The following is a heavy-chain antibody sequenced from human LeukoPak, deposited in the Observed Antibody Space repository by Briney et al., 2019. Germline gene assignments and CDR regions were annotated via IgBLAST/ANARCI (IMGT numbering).Heavy chain of an antibody. CDR2: ISGSGGST. CDR1: GFTFSSYA. J-gene: IGHJ4*02. D-gene: IGHD2-15*01. V-gene: IGHV3-23*01. Sequence: GGSLRLSCAASGFTFSSYAMRWGRQAPGEGLEWVSAISGSGGSTYYADSVNGRFTISRDNSKNTLYLQMNSLRAEDTAVYYCAKDLSGSCYGYWGQGTLVTVSS. CDR3: AKDLSGSCYGY.